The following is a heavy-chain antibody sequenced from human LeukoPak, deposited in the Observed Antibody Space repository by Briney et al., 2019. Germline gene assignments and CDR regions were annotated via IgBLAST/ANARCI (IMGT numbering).Heavy chain of an antibody. V-gene: IGHV1-2*02. CDR1: GYTFTGYY. CDR2: INPNSGGT. Sequence: ASVKVSCKASGYTFTGYYMHWVRQAPGQGLEWMGWINPNSGGTNYAQKFQGRVTMTRDTSISTAYMQLSRLRSDDTAVYYCARGSGSRLADAFDIWGQGTMVTVSS. CDR3: ARGSGSRLADAFDI. D-gene: IGHD1-26*01. J-gene: IGHJ3*02.